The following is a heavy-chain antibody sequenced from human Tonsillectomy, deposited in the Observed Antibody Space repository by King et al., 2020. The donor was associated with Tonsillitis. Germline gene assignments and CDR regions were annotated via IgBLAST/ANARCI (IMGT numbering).Heavy chain of an antibody. V-gene: IGHV3-7*01. D-gene: IGHD5-12*01. J-gene: IGHJ4*02. CDR1: GFSFSSYW. Sequence: VQLVESGGGLVQPGGSLRLSCAASGFSFSSYWMSWVRQAPGKGLEWVANIKQGGSDRYYVDSVKGRFTISRDNAKNSLYLQMNSLRVEETAVYYCARDLWGYNDYDAYWGQGTLVTVSS. CDR3: ARDLWGYNDYDAY. CDR2: IKQGGSDR.